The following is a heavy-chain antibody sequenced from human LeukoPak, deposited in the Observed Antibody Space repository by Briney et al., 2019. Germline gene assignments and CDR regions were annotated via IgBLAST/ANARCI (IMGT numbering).Heavy chain of an antibody. CDR3: AREPPLGYCSSTSCFDP. CDR2: IIPIFGTA. Sequence: SVKVSCKASGGTFSSYAISWVRQAPGQGLEWMGGIIPIFGTANYAQKFRGRVTITADESTSTAYMELSSLRSEDTAVYYCAREPPLGYCSSTSCFDPWGQGTLVTVSS. V-gene: IGHV1-69*13. CDR1: GGTFSSYA. J-gene: IGHJ5*02. D-gene: IGHD2-2*01.